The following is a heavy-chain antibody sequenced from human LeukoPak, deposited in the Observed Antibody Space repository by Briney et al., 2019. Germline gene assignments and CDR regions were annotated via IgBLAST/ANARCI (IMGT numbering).Heavy chain of an antibody. J-gene: IGHJ5*02. CDR1: GGSISSSSYY. Sequence: KPSETLSLTCTVSGGSISSSSYYWGWIRQPPGKGLEWIGSIYYSGSTYYNPSLKSRVTISVDTSKNQFSLKLSSVTAADTAVYYCAREAPWFDPWGQGTLVTVSS. V-gene: IGHV4-39*07. CDR2: IYYSGST. CDR3: AREAPWFDP.